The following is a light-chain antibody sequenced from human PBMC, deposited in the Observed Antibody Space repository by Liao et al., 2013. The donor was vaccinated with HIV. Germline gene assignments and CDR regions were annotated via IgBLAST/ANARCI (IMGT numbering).Light chain of an antibody. CDR2: YDS. J-gene: IGLJ3*02. CDR3: QVWDSSSDPLV. V-gene: IGLV3-1*01. Sequence: SYELTQPPSVSVSPGQTATITCSGDKLGDSYAYWYQQKPGQSPVLVIYYDSDRPSGIPERFSGSNSGNTATLTISRVEAGDEADYYCQVWDSSSDPLVFGGGTKLTVL. CDR1: KLGDSY.